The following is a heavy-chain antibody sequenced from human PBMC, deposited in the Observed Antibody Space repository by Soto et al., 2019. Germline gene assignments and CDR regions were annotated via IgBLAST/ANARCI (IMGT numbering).Heavy chain of an antibody. V-gene: IGHV3-23*01. D-gene: IGHD3-3*01. J-gene: IGHJ6*02. CDR2: ISGSGGST. CDR1: GFTFSSYA. Sequence: PGGSLRLSCAASGFTFSSYAMSWVRQAPGKGLEWVSAISGSGGSTYYADSVKGRFTISRDNSKNTLYLQMNSLRAEDTAVYYCAKDNSVYDFWSGYLRGYYGMDVWGQGTTVTVSS. CDR3: AKDNSVYDFWSGYLRGYYGMDV.